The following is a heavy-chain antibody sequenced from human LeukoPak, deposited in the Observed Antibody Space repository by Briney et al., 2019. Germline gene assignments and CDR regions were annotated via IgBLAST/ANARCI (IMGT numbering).Heavy chain of an antibody. Sequence: ASVKVSCKASGYTFTSYYMHWVRQAPGQGLEWMGIINPSGGSTSYAQKFQGRVTITADESTSTAYMELSSLRSEDTAVYYCARDRSYCSGGSCYNLFGDWGQGTLVTVSS. V-gene: IGHV1-46*01. CDR3: ARDRSYCSGGSCYNLFGD. CDR2: INPSGGST. CDR1: GYTFTSYY. J-gene: IGHJ4*02. D-gene: IGHD2-15*01.